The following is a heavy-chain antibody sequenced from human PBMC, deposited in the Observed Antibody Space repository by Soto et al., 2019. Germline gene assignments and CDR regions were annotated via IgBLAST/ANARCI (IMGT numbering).Heavy chain of an antibody. V-gene: IGHV4-59*08. Sequence: SETLSLTCTVSGGSIGTYYWSWIRQPPGKGLEWIGYIYYRGNTDYNPSLKSRVTISLDMPKNQFSLKLSSVTAADTAVYYCARHPGYYDILTGYTTSYLDYWGQGILVTVSS. J-gene: IGHJ4*02. CDR2: IYYRGNT. CDR1: GGSIGTYY. D-gene: IGHD3-9*01. CDR3: ARHPGYYDILTGYTTSYLDY.